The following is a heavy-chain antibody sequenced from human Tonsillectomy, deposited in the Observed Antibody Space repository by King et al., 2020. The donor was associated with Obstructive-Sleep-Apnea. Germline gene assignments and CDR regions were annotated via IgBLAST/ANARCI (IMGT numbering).Heavy chain of an antibody. D-gene: IGHD3-22*01. CDR3: ARKSKYYYDSSGEDY. J-gene: IGHJ4*02. CDR1: GYTFTRYD. CDR2: ISASNGNT. Sequence: QLVQSGAEVKKPGASVKVSCKDSGYTFTRYDISWVREAPGQGLDWMGWISASNGNTNYAKKLQGRVTMTTETSTRTAYMGLMGLGSDDTPVYYWARKSKYYYDSSGEDYWGQGTLVTVSS. V-gene: IGHV1-18*04.